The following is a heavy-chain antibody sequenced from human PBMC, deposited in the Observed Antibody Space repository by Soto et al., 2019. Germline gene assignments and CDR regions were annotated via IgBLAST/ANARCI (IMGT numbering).Heavy chain of an antibody. CDR2: IYYSGST. J-gene: IGHJ3*02. V-gene: IGHV4-39*07. Sequence: SETLALTCTVSGGSISSSSYYWGWIRQPPGKGLEWIGSIYYSGSTYYNPSLKSRVTISVDTSKNQFSLKLSSVTAADTAVYYCARGGETTIVGSPDDAFDIWGQGTMVTVSS. CDR3: ARGGETTIVGSPDDAFDI. D-gene: IGHD1-26*01. CDR1: GGSISSSSYY.